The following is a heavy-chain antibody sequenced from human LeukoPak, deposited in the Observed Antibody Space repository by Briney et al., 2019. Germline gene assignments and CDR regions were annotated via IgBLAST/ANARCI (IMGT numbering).Heavy chain of an antibody. CDR2: ISSTGTYI. Sequence: SGGSLRLSCAASGFTFSSYSMNWVRQTPGKGLEWVSSISSTGTYIYYADSVKGRFTISRDNAKNSLYLQMNSLRAEDTAVYYCAREPTAMILWGQGTLATVSS. V-gene: IGHV3-21*01. CDR1: GFTFSSYS. J-gene: IGHJ4*02. D-gene: IGHD5-18*01. CDR3: AREPTAMIL.